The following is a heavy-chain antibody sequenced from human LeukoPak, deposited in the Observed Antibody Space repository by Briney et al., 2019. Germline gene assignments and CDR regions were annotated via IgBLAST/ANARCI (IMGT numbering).Heavy chain of an antibody. CDR2: IYSGGST. V-gene: IGHV3-66*01. Sequence: GGSLRLSCAASGFTVSSNYMSWVRQAPGKGLEWVSVIYSGGSTYYADSVKGRFTISRDNSKNTLYLQMNSLRAEDTAVYYCARATYYYDSSGYYFDYWGQGTLVTVSS. CDR3: ARATYYYDSSGYYFDY. J-gene: IGHJ4*02. CDR1: GFTVSSNY. D-gene: IGHD3-22*01.